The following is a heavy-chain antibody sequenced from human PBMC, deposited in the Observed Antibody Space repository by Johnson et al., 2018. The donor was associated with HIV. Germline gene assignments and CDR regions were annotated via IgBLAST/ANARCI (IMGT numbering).Heavy chain of an antibody. CDR2: IRYDGSNK. Sequence: QVQLVESGGGVVQPGGSLRLSCAASGFTFSSYGMHWVRQAPGKGLEWVAFIRYDGSNKYYADSVKGRFTISRDNAKNSLYLQMNSLRAEDTALYYCVRAGEGPWGYSGSTGAFDIWGQGTMVTVSS. CDR1: GFTFSSYG. V-gene: IGHV3-30*02. D-gene: IGHD1-26*01. J-gene: IGHJ3*02. CDR3: VRAGEGPWGYSGSTGAFDI.